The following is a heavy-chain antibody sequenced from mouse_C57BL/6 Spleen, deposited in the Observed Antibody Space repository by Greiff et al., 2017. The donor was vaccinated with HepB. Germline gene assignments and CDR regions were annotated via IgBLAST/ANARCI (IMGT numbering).Heavy chain of an antibody. J-gene: IGHJ2*01. D-gene: IGHD2-5*01. CDR3: ARKRSNYENYFDY. CDR1: GFTFSDYG. CDR2: ISSGSSTI. Sequence: EVKLQESGGGLVKPGGSLKLSCAASGFTFSDYGMHWVRQAPEKGLEWVAYISSGSSTIYYADTVKGRFTISRDNAKNTLFLQMTSLRSEDTAMYYCARKRSNYENYFDYWGQGTTLTVSS. V-gene: IGHV5-17*01.